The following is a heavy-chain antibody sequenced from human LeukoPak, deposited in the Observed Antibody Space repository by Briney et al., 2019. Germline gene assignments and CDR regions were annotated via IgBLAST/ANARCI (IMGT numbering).Heavy chain of an antibody. V-gene: IGHV1-69*04. CDR3: ARDRREALAWDY. CDR1: GGTFSSYA. CDR2: IIPILGIA. J-gene: IGHJ4*02. D-gene: IGHD1-26*01. Sequence: SVKVSCKASGGTFSSYAISWVRQAPGQGLEWMGRIIPILGIANYAQKFQGRVTITADKSTSTAYMELSSLRSEDTAVYYCARDRREALAWDYWGQGTLVTVSS.